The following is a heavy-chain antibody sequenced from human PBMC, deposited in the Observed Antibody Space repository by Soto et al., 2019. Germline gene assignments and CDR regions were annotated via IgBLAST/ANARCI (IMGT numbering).Heavy chain of an antibody. J-gene: IGHJ5*02. V-gene: IGHV1-18*04. Sequence: GASVKVSCKASGYTFTSYGISWVRQAPGQGLEWMGWISAYNGNTSYAQKLQGRVTMTTDTSTSTAYMELRSLRSDDTAVYYCARIFGYCSSTSCYSPFDPWGQGTLVTVSS. CDR1: GYTFTSYG. CDR2: ISAYNGNT. CDR3: ARIFGYCSSTSCYSPFDP. D-gene: IGHD2-2*02.